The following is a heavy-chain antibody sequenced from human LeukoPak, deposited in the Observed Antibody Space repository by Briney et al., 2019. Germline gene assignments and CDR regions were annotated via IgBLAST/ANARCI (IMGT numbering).Heavy chain of an antibody. Sequence: SVKVSCKASGGTFSSYAISWVRQAPGQGLEWMGRIIPILGIANYAQKFQGRVTITADKSTSTAYMELSSLRSEDTAVYYCARDMVRGVSDYYYYGMDVWGQGTTVTVSS. CDR3: ARDMVRGVSDYYYYGMDV. CDR1: GGTFSSYA. CDR2: IIPILGIA. V-gene: IGHV1-69*04. D-gene: IGHD3-10*01. J-gene: IGHJ6*02.